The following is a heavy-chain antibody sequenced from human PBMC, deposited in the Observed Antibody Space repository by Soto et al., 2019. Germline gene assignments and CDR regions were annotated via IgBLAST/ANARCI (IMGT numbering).Heavy chain of an antibody. Sequence: ASVKGSCKASGYTFTSYGINWGRQNPGQGLEWMGWTSVNKGNPNYAQKFQDRVTMTTDTSTSTVYMELRSLRSDDTAVYYCARSRDATVTTLGYWGQGTLVTVSS. V-gene: IGHV1-18*01. CDR2: TSVNKGNP. J-gene: IGHJ4*02. D-gene: IGHD4-17*01. CDR3: ARSRDATVTTLGY. CDR1: GYTFTSYG.